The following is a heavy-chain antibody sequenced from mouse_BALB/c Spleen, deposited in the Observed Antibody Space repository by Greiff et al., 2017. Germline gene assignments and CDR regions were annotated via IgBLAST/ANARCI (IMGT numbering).Heavy chain of an antibody. J-gene: IGHJ4*01. V-gene: IGHV5-6-5*01. D-gene: IGHD2-4*01. CDR3: ARLRDYDYVDY. CDR1: GFTFSSYA. CDR2: ISSGGST. Sequence: DEKVVESGGGLVKPGGSLKLSCAASGFTFSSYAMSWVRQTPEKRLEWVASISSGGSTYYPDSVKGRFTISRDNARNILYLQMSSLRSEDTAMYYCARLRDYDYVDYWGQGTSVTVSS.